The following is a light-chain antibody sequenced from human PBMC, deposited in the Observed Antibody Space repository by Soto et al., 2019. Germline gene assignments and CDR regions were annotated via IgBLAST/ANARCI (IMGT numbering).Light chain of an antibody. CDR1: TSDIGAYNF. V-gene: IGLV2-8*01. Sequence: QSALTQPPSASGSPGQSVTISCTGATSDIGAYNFVSWYQQHPGKAPKLMIYEVYKRPSGVPDRFSGSKSGNTASLTVSGLQAEDEADYYCTSYTTTSTVVFGGGTKVTVL. J-gene: IGLJ2*01. CDR3: TSYTTTSTVV. CDR2: EVY.